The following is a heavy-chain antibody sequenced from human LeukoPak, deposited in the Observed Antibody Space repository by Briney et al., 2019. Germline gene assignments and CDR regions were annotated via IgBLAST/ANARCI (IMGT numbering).Heavy chain of an antibody. Sequence: GGSLRLSCAASGFTFSDYYMSWIRQAPGKGLEWVSYISSSGSTIYYADSVKGRFTISRDNAKNSLYLQMNSLRAEDTAVYYCARESCSGGSCYPFDYWGQGTLVTVSS. CDR2: ISSSGSTI. CDR1: GFTFSDYY. CDR3: ARESCSGGSCYPFDY. D-gene: IGHD2-15*01. V-gene: IGHV3-11*04. J-gene: IGHJ4*02.